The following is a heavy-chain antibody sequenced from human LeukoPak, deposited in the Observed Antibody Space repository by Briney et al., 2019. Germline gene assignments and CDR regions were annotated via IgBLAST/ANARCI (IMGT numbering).Heavy chain of an antibody. CDR3: ARGPHGGFVIIPTEF. V-gene: IGHV3-21*01. D-gene: IGHD3-3*01. CDR2: IDSSSSYI. CDR1: GFTFSSYA. J-gene: IGHJ4*02. Sequence: PGGSLRLSCAASGFTFSSYAMNWVRQAPGKGLEWVSSIDSSSSYIYYADSVKSRFTISRANAKDSLFLQMNSLRAEDTAVYYCARGPHGGFVIIPTEFWGQGTLVTVSS.